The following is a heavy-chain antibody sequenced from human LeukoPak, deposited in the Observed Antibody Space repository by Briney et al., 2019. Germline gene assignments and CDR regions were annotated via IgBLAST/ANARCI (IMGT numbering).Heavy chain of an antibody. CDR3: ARSPTVRNWFDP. CDR1: GYSISSGYY. D-gene: IGHD4-17*01. CDR2: IYHSGST. Sequence: SETLSLTCTVSGYSISSGYYWGWIRQPPGKGLEWIGSIYHSGSTYYNPSLKSRVTISVDTSKDQFSLKLSSVTAADTAVYYCARSPTVRNWFDPWGQGTLVTVSS. J-gene: IGHJ5*02. V-gene: IGHV4-38-2*02.